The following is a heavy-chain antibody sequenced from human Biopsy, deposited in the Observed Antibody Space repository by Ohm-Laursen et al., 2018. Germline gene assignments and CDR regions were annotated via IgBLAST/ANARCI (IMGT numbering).Heavy chain of an antibody. D-gene: IGHD2/OR15-2a*01. V-gene: IGHV1-18*01. CDR2: ISPYNDKT. J-gene: IGHJ4*02. CDR3: ARVFCTSTTCYGLLDN. CDR1: GYTFTSYD. Sequence: ASVKVSCKASGYTFTSYDISWVRQAPGQGLEWMGWISPYNDKTSYPPKLQDRVTMTADTSTNTAHMELRSPRSDDTAVYYCARVFCTSTTCYGLLDNWGQGTVVTVSS.